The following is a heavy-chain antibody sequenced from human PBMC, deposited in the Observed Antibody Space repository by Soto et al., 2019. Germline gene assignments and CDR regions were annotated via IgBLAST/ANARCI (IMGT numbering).Heavy chain of an antibody. Sequence: EVQLVESGGGLVQPGGSLRLSCAASGFTFSTYSMNWVRQAPGKGLEWLSYISSRSTIYYADSVKGRFPISRDNAKNSLYLPMNSLRDEDTAVYYCARATDHWGQGTLVTVSS. CDR2: ISSRSTI. CDR3: ARATDH. CDR1: GFTFSTYS. D-gene: IGHD2-21*02. V-gene: IGHV3-48*02. J-gene: IGHJ4*02.